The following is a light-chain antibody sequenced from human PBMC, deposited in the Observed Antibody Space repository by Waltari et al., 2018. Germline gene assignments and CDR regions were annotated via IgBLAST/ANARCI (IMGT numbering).Light chain of an antibody. CDR1: SSNIGTYY. CDR3: ATWDDTLNMV. J-gene: IGLJ2*01. V-gene: IGLV1-47*01. Sequence: QSVLTQPPSASETPGQRVTIACSGSSSNIGTYYLYWYQQLPGTAPKLLIYRNYHRPSGVPDRFSGSKSGTSASLAISGLRSEDEADYYCATWDDTLNMVFGGGTKLTVL. CDR2: RNY.